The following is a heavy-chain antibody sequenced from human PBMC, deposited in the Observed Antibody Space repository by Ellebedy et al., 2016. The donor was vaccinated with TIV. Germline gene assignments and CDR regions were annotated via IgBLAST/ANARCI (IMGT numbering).Heavy chain of an antibody. D-gene: IGHD5-24*01. Sequence: GGSLRLSCAASGFTVSSNYMSWVRQAPGKGLEWISYISSSATTTDYADSVKGRFTISRDNAKNSVFLQMNSLRAEDTAVYYCARDMGRWLQFLAYWGQGTLVTVSS. CDR2: ISSSATTT. CDR1: GFTVSSNY. V-gene: IGHV3-11*04. J-gene: IGHJ4*02. CDR3: ARDMGRWLQFLAY.